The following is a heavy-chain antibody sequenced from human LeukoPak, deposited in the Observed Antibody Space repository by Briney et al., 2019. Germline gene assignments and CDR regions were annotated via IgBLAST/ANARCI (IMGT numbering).Heavy chain of an antibody. V-gene: IGHV1-69*05. CDR2: IIPIFGTA. Sequence: ASVKVSCKASGGTFSSYAISWVRQAPGQGLEWMGGIIPIFGTANYAQKFQGRVTITTDESTSTAYIELSSLRSEDTAVYYCAISSPPPHRGSYYGCDYWGQGTLVTVSS. D-gene: IGHD1-26*01. CDR3: AISSPPPHRGSYYGCDY. J-gene: IGHJ4*02. CDR1: GGTFSSYA.